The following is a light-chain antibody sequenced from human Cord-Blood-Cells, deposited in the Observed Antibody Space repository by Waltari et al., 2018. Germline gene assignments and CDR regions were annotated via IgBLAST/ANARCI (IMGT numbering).Light chain of an antibody. CDR1: RSDVGVYNY. J-gene: IGLJ3*02. CDR3: SSYTSSSTLV. Sequence: QSALTQPASVSGSPGQSLTISCTGTRSDVGVYNYVSWYQQHPGKAPKLMIYEVSNRPSGVSNRFSGSKSGNTASLTISGLQAEDEADYYCSSYTSSSTLVFGGGTKLTVL. V-gene: IGLV2-14*01. CDR2: EVS.